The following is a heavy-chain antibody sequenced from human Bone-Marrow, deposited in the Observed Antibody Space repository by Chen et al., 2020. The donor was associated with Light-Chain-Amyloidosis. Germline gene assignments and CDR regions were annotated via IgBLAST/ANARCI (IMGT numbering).Heavy chain of an antibody. CDR1: GYTFINYG. CDR2: ISDNHGNI. D-gene: IGHD4-17*01. V-gene: IGHV1-18*01. Sequence: QVQLVQSGAEVKKPGASVKVSCRASGYTFINYGIFWVRQAPGQGLEWMGWISDNHGNINNAQKLQGRVTLTTDTSTNTAYMELKSLRSDDTAVYYCARGDSVTTATLDYWGQGTLVTVSS. J-gene: IGHJ4*02. CDR3: ARGDSVTTATLDY.